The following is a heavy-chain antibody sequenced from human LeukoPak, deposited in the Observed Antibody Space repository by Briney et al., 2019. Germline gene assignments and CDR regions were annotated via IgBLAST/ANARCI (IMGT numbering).Heavy chain of an antibody. CDR2: IYTSGST. V-gene: IGHV4-61*02. Sequence: PSQTLSLTCTVSGGSISSGSYYWSWIRQPAGKGLEWIGRIYTSGSTNYNPSLKSRVTISVDTSKNQFSLKLSSVTAADTAVYYCAREPFGAYCTNGVCYSDGEDYWGQGTLVTVSS. CDR3: AREPFGAYCTNGVCYSDGEDY. J-gene: IGHJ4*02. D-gene: IGHD2-8*01. CDR1: GGSISSGSYY.